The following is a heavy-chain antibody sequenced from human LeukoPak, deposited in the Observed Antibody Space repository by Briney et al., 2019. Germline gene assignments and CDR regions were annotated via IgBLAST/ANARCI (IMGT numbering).Heavy chain of an antibody. J-gene: IGHJ5*02. CDR3: TALPYCSGGSCYTKWFDP. CDR2: IRRKAHGGTT. V-gene: IGHV3-49*04. CDR1: GFTFGDYA. D-gene: IGHD2-15*01. Sequence: GGSLRLSCTTSGFTFGDYAMSWVRQAPGKGLEWVSFIRRKAHGGTTEYAASVKGRFSSSRDDSKSIAYLQMNSLKTEDTAVYYCTALPYCSGGSCYTKWFDPWGQGTLVTVSS.